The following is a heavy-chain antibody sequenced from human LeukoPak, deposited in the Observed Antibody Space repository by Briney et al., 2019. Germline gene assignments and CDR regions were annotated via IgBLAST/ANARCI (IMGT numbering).Heavy chain of an antibody. CDR1: GYTFTGYY. Sequence: ASVKVSCKASGYTFTGYYMHWVRQAPGQGLEWMGWINPNSGGTNYAQKFQGRVTMTRDTSISTAYMELSRLRSDDTAVYYCAREKNSGSYPLYYFDYWGQGTLVTASS. CDR3: AREKNSGSYPLYYFDY. D-gene: IGHD1-26*01. V-gene: IGHV1-2*02. CDR2: INPNSGGT. J-gene: IGHJ4*02.